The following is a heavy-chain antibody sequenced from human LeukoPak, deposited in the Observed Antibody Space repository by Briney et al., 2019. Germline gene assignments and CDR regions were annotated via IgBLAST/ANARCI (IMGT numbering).Heavy chain of an antibody. D-gene: IGHD2-15*01. CDR2: IYYSGNT. V-gene: IGHV4-59*01. Sequence: PSETLSPTCTVSGGSISSYYWSWIRQPPGKGLEWIGYIYYSGNTNYNPSLKSRVTISVDTSKNQFSLKLSSVTAADTAVYYCATRSTGVAATFDSWGQGALVTVSS. CDR3: ATRSTGVAATFDS. J-gene: IGHJ4*02. CDR1: GGSISSYY.